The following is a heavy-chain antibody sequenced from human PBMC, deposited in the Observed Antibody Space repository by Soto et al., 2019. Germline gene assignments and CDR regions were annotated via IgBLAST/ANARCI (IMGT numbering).Heavy chain of an antibody. CDR3: ARSLLWFPYFDY. CDR1: GGSFRGYY. V-gene: IGHV4-34*01. CDR2: INHSGST. Sequence: LSLTCAVYGGSFRGYYWSWIRQPPGKGLEWIGEINHSGSTNYNPSLKGRVTISVDTSKNQFSLKLSSVTAADTAVYYCARSLLWFPYFDYWGQGTLVTVSS. D-gene: IGHD3-10*01. J-gene: IGHJ4*02.